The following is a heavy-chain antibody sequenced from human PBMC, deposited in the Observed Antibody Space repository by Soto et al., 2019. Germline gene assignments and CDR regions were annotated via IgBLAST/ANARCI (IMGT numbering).Heavy chain of an antibody. CDR1: GFTYVKYA. Sequence: EVQLLESGGALVQPGGSLRLSCEASGFTYVKYAMSWVRQAPGKGLEWVSGISGEAGRTFYADSVKGRFTISRDNSKNTVYLQMNSLRVAEKAVYYCVKDTVVVINGGDFDYWGQGTLVTVSS. CDR3: VKDTVVVINGGDFDY. J-gene: IGHJ4*02. V-gene: IGHV3-23*01. CDR2: ISGEAGRT. D-gene: IGHD3-22*01.